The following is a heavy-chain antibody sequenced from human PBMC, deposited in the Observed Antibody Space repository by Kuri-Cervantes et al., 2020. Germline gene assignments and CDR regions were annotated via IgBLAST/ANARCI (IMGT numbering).Heavy chain of an antibody. Sequence: GRSLKISCAASGFTFDDYAMHWVRQAPGKGLEWVSGISWNSGSIGYADSVKGRFTISRDNAKNSLYLQMNSLRAEDTAVYYCARVNTMMAWYQYYYMDVWGKGTRSPSP. J-gene: IGHJ6*03. CDR1: GFTFDDYA. CDR2: ISWNSGSI. V-gene: IGHV3-9*01. D-gene: IGHD2-2*01. CDR3: ARVNTMMAWYQYYYMDV.